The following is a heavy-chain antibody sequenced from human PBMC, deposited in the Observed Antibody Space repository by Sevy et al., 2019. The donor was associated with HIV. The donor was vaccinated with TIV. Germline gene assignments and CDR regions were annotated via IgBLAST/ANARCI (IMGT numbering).Heavy chain of an antibody. CDR2: IKQDGSEK. D-gene: IGHD6-6*01. CDR1: GFTFSSYW. V-gene: IGHV3-7*01. J-gene: IGHJ6*03. Sequence: GGSLRLSCAASGFTFSSYWMSWVRQAPGKGLEWVANIKQDGSEKYYVDSVKGRFTISRDNAKNSLYLQMNSLRAEDTAVYYCARDYPYRSSSLYYYYYMDVWGKGTTVTVSS. CDR3: ARDYPYRSSSLYYYYYMDV.